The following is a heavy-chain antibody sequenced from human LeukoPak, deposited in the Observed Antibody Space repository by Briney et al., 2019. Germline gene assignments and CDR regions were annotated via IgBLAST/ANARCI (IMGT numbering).Heavy chain of an antibody. J-gene: IGHJ4*02. Sequence: SVKVSCKAFGGTFSSYAISWVRQAPGQGLEWMGGIIPIFGTANYAQKFQGRVTITADESTSTAYMELSSLRSEDTAVYYCARXXRXIYPLVDTAMVLDYWGQGTLVTVSS. CDR3: ARXXRXIYPLVDTAMVLDY. CDR1: GGTFSSYA. V-gene: IGHV1-69*13. CDR2: IIPIFGTA. D-gene: IGHD5-18*01.